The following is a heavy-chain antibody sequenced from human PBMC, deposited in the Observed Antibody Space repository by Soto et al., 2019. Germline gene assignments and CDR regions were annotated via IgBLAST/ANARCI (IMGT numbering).Heavy chain of an antibody. CDR3: ARVMYYDFWSGLFDY. CDR2: INAGNGNT. Sequence: QVQLVQSGAEEKKPGASVKVSCKASGYTFTTYTMHWVRQAPGQRLEWMGWINAGNGNTKYSQKFQGRVTITRDTSASTAYMELSSLRSEDTAVYYCARVMYYDFWSGLFDYWGQGTLVTVSS. V-gene: IGHV1-3*05. CDR1: GYTFTTYT. D-gene: IGHD3-3*01. J-gene: IGHJ4*02.